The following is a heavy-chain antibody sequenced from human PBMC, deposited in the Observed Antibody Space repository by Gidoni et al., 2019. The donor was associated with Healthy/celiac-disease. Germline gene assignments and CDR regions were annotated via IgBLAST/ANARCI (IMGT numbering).Heavy chain of an antibody. CDR1: GLTVRSNY. Sequence: EVQLVETGGGLIQPGGSLRLYCAASGLTVRSNYMSLVRQAPGKGLVWVSVLYSGGSTYYADSVKCRFTISRDNSKNTLYLQMNSLRAEDTAVYYCARENSSGWYYFDYWGQGTLVTVSS. D-gene: IGHD6-19*01. J-gene: IGHJ4*02. CDR3: ARENSSGWYYFDY. V-gene: IGHV3-53*02. CDR2: LYSGGST.